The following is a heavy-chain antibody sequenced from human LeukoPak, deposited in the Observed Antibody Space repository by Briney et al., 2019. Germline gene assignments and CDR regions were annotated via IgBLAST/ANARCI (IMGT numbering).Heavy chain of an antibody. CDR3: ARFTNWNYGNWFDP. CDR2: IYYSGST. D-gene: IGHD1-7*01. Sequence: SETMSLTCTVSGGSISSSSYYWGWIRQPPGKGLEWIGSIYYSGSTYYNPSLKSRVTISVDTSKNQFSLKLSSVTAADTAVYYCARFTNWNYGNWFDPWGQGTLVTVSS. J-gene: IGHJ5*02. CDR1: GGSISSSSYY. V-gene: IGHV4-39*01.